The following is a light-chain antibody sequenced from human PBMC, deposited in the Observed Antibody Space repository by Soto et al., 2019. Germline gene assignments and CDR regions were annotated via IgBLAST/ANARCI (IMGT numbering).Light chain of an antibody. CDR2: LGS. CDR3: LQSLQTPYT. J-gene: IGKJ2*01. V-gene: IGKV2-28*01. CDR1: QSLLYSDGNNY. Sequence: DIVMTQSPLSLPVTPGEPASISCRSSQSLLYSDGNNYLDWFLQKPGQSPQLLIYLGSNRASGVPDRVSGSGSGTDFTLKINRVEGEDVGVYYCLQSLQTPYTFGQGTKLEIK.